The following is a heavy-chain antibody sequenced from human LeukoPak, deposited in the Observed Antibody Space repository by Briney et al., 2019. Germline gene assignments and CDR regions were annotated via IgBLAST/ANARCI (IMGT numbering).Heavy chain of an antibody. CDR1: GGSISSYY. D-gene: IGHD3-10*01. Sequence: SETLSLTCTVSGGSISSYYWSWIRQPPGKGLDWIGYISYPGSTNYNPSLNSRVTISIDTSKNQFSLKLSSVTAADTAVYYCARGVGELLSYYYYYYMDVWGKGTTVTISS. CDR2: ISYPGST. J-gene: IGHJ6*03. CDR3: ARGVGELLSYYYYYYMDV. V-gene: IGHV4-59*01.